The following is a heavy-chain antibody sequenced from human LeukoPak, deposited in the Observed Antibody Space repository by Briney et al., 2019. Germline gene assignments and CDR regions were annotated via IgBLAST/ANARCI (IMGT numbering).Heavy chain of an antibody. CDR1: GFTFSSYW. CDR2: IKQDGSEK. Sequence: GGSLRLSCAASGFTFSSYWVSWVRQAPGKGLEWVANIKQDGSEKYYTISRDSANNSLYLQMNSLRAEDTAVYYCGRWGLGGYCSSASCYGYWGEGTLVGVSS. J-gene: IGHJ4*02. CDR3: GRWGLGGYCSSASCYGY. V-gene: IGHV3-7*01. D-gene: IGHD2-2*01.